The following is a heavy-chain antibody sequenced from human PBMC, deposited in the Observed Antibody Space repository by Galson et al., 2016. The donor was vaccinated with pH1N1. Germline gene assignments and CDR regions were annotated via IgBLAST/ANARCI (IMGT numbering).Heavy chain of an antibody. CDR3: AKEIQRGSYGMDV. J-gene: IGHJ6*02. D-gene: IGHD3-16*01. CDR2: VSWDGGST. Sequence: SLRLSCAASGFIFHDYTMHWVRQTPGKGLEWVSLVSWDGGSTYYADYVKGRFTVPRDNSKNSLYLQMNSLRSEDTALYYCAKEIQRGSYGMDVWGRGTTVTVSS. V-gene: IGHV3-43*01. CDR1: GFIFHDYT.